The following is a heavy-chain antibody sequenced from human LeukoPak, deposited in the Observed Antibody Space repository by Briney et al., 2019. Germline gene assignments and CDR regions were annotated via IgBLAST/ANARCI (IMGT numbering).Heavy chain of an antibody. CDR3: ARHTNPAGDYGDYVDY. CDR2: IYYSGST. CDR1: GGSISSSSYY. Sequence: KPSETLSLTCTVSGGSISSSSYYWGWIRQPPGKGLEWIGSIYYSGSTYYNPSLKSRVTISVDTSKNQFSLKLSSVTAADMAVYYCARHTNPAGDYGDYVDYWGQGTLVTVSS. J-gene: IGHJ4*02. D-gene: IGHD4-17*01. V-gene: IGHV4-39*01.